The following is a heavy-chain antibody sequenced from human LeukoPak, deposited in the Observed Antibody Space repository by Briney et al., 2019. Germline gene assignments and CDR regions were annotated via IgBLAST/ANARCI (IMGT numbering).Heavy chain of an antibody. V-gene: IGHV4-4*07. CDR1: GGSISNYY. CDR2: IYTSGRT. J-gene: IGHJ3*02. D-gene: IGHD3-22*01. CDR3: ARGDYYDRNNYPPHAFDI. Sequence: SETLSLTCTVSGGSISNYYWTWIRQPAGRGLEWVGRIYTSGRTSYNPALESRVTMSVDTSKSQFHLRMPSVTAAATAVHYCARGDYYDRNNYPPHAFDIWGQGTMVTVSS.